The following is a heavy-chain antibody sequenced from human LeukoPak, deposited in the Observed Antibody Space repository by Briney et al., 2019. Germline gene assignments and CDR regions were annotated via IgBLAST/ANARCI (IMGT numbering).Heavy chain of an antibody. D-gene: IGHD4-17*01. CDR3: AREAYGDYVVY. Sequence: PSETLSLTCTVSGGSISSGDYYWSWIRQPPEKGLEWIGYIYYGGSTYYNPSLKSRVTISVDTSKNQFSLKLSSVTAADTAVYYCAREAYGDYVVYWGQGTLVTVSS. J-gene: IGHJ4*02. CDR2: IYYGGST. V-gene: IGHV4-30-4*01. CDR1: GGSISSGDYY.